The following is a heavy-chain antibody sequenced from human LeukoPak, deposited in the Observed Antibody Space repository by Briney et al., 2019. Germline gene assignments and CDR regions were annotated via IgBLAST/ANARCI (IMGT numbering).Heavy chain of an antibody. CDR3: AKTTLTSEEYFYYYMDV. Sequence: GSSVKVSCKTSGYTFTSYGLSWVRQAPGQGLEWMGCIITYNGNTYYSQKLQGRVTMTTDTSTSTAYMELRSLRSDDTAVYYCAKTTLTSEEYFYYYMDVWGKGTTVTVSS. D-gene: IGHD4-17*01. CDR2: IITYNGNT. V-gene: IGHV1-18*01. CDR1: GYTFTSYG. J-gene: IGHJ6*03.